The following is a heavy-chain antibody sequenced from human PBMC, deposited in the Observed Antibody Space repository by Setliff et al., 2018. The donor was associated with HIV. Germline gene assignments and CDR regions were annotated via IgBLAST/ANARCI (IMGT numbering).Heavy chain of an antibody. Sequence: PGGSLRLSCAASGFTFSTYWMSWVRQAPGKGLEFVANINQDGSVTNYVDSVKGRFTISRDNAKNLVFLQMSSLRAEDTAAYYCARDPGSSSFDYWGQGTPVTVSS. CDR1: GFTFSTYW. CDR2: INQDGSVT. D-gene: IGHD6-19*01. J-gene: IGHJ4*02. CDR3: ARDPGSSSFDY. V-gene: IGHV3-7*03.